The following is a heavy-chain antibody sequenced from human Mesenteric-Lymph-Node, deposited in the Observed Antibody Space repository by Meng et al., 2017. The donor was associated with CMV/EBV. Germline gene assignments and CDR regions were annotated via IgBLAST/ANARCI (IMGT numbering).Heavy chain of an antibody. Sequence: GKSLKISCAASGFTFSSYSMNWVRQAPGKGLEWVSYSSSSSSTIYYADSVKGRFTISRDNAKNSLYLQMNSLRAEDTAVYYCARGGSSGWVYWGQGTLVTVSS. CDR2: SSSSSSTI. CDR3: ARGGSSGWVY. CDR1: GFTFSSYS. D-gene: IGHD6-19*01. J-gene: IGHJ4*02. V-gene: IGHV3-48*04.